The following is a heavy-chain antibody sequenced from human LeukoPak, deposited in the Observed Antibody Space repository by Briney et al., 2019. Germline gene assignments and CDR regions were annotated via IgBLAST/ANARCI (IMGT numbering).Heavy chain of an antibody. CDR1: GRSISSYY. Sequence: TSPTLSLTCTVSGRSISSYYWSWVRPTPGKGLEWIGYIYYSGSTNYNPSLTSRVTISVDTSKNQFSPKLSSVTAADTAVYYCAACDIVVVPAGYNYWGEGTLVTVSS. V-gene: IGHV4-59*01. D-gene: IGHD2-2*01. J-gene: IGHJ4*02. CDR3: AACDIVVVPAGYNY. CDR2: IYYSGST.